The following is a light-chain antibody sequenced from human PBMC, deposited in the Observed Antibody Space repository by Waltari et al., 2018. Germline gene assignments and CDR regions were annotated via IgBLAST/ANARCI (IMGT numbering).Light chain of an antibody. J-gene: IGLJ2*01. V-gene: IGLV1-51*01. CDR1: GSNIARNY. Sequence: QSVLTKPPSVSATPGQKVTISCSGRGSNIARNYVCWYQQFPGTAPKLLIYDNNKRPSGIPDRFSGSKSGTSATLGITGLQTGDEADYYCGAWDDAQSAVLFGGGTKLTVL. CDR2: DNN. CDR3: GAWDDAQSAVL.